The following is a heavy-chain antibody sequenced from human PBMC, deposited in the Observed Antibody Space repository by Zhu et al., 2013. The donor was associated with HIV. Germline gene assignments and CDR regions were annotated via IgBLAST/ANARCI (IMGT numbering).Heavy chain of an antibody. CDR3: AKDAWNDNWFDP. CDR1: GYTFTSFE. V-gene: IGHV1-8*01. J-gene: IGHJ5*02. CDR2: MNPNSGKT. Sequence: QVQLMQSGAEVKKPGASVKVSCKTSGYTFTSFEINWVRQAPGQGLEWMGSMNPNSGKTVYGQKFQGRVVMTRNTSISTAYIELTSLRSEDTAVYYCAKDAWNDNWFDPWGQGTLVTVSS. D-gene: IGHD1-1*01.